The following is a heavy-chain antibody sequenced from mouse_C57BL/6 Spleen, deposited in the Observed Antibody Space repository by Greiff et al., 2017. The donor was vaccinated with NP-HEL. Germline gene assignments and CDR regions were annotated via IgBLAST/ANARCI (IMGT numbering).Heavy chain of an antibody. CDR2: IDPSDSYT. CDR1: GYTFTSYW. Sequence: VQLQQSGAELVKPGASVKLSCKASGYTFTSYWMQWVKQRPGQGLEWIGEIDPSDSYTNYNQKFKGKATLTVDTSSSTAYMQLSSLTSEDSAVYYCARERHYWGQGTTLTVSS. J-gene: IGHJ2*01. CDR3: ARERHY. V-gene: IGHV1-50*01.